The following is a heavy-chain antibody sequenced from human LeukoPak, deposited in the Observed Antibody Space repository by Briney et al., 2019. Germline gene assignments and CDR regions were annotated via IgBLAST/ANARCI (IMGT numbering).Heavy chain of an antibody. CDR2: IRSKAYGGTT. CDR3: TNSPGYCTNGVCYTVDY. D-gene: IGHD2-8*01. CDR1: GFTFGDYA. Sequence: PGRSLRLSCTASGFTFGDYAMSWVRQAPGKGLEWVGFIRSKAYGGTTEYAASVKGRFTISRDDSKSIAYLQMNRLKTEDTAVYYCTNSPGYCTNGVCYTVDYWGQGTLVTVSS. J-gene: IGHJ4*02. V-gene: IGHV3-49*04.